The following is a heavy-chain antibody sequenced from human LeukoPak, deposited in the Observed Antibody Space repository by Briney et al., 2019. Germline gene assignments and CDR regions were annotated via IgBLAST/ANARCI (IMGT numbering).Heavy chain of an antibody. CDR2: ISSGGGSI. CDR3: GRACSSATCGTRAGVYAVDI. CDR1: GFTFSSYS. V-gene: IGHV3-21*01. D-gene: IGHD2-2*01. Sequence: GGSLRLSCSASGFTFSSYSIDWVRQAPGKGLEWVSFISSGGGSISYADAVEGRFTISRDNAKNSLYLRMSSLRAEDTAVYFCGRACSSATCGTRAGVYAVDIWGQGTMVTVSS. J-gene: IGHJ3*02.